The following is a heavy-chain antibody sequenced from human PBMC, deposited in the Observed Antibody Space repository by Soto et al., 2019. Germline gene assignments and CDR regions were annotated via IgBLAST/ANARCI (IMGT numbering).Heavy chain of an antibody. J-gene: IGHJ5*01. CDR1: GYTFTSYW. Sequence: GESLKISCKGSGYTFTSYWIAWVRQMPGKGLEWMAIIYPGDSDTRYSPSFQGHVTISADKSISTAYLQWSSLKASDTAIYYCERTDRNGWYDSWGQGNLVTVSS. CDR3: ERTDRNGWYDS. CDR2: IYPGDSDT. D-gene: IGHD2-15*01. V-gene: IGHV5-51*01.